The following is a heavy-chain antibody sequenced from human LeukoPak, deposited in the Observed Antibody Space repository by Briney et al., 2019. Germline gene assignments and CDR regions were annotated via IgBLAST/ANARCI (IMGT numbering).Heavy chain of an antibody. Sequence: ASVKVSCKASGYTLVTGYYIHWVRQAPGQGLEWMGWINPNSGGTNYAQKFQGRVTLTRDTPFNTAYMEVSGLRSDDTAMYYCARMLNGAYDVWGQGTLVTVSS. J-gene: IGHJ1*01. CDR3: ARMLNGAYDV. D-gene: IGHD5-12*01. CDR1: GYTLVTGYY. CDR2: INPNSGGT. V-gene: IGHV1-2*02.